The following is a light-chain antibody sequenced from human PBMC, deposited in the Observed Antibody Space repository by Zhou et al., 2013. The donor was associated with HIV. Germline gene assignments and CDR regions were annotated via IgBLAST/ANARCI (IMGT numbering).Light chain of an antibody. Sequence: DIQMTQSPPTLSASVGDRVTITCRANQTISRWLAWYQQKPGKAPKLLIYKASTLQSGVPSRFSGSGSGTEFTLTISSLQPEDFATYYCLQDYSYPRTFGQGTKVEIK. CDR3: LQDYSYPRT. CDR2: KAS. J-gene: IGKJ1*01. V-gene: IGKV1-5*03. CDR1: QTISRW.